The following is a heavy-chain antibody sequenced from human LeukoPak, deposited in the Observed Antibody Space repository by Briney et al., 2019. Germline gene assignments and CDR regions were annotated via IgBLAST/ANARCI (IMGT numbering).Heavy chain of an antibody. CDR2: ITPNSGGT. CDR3: ASLSGSYDPFDY. CDR1: GYTFTGYY. V-gene: IGHV1-2*02. D-gene: IGHD3-10*01. J-gene: IGHJ4*02. Sequence: GASVKVSRKASGYTFTGYYMHWVRQAPGQGLGWMGWITPNSGGTNYAQKFQGRVTMTRDTSISTAYMELSRLTSDDTAVYYCASLSGSYDPFDYWGQGTLVTVSS.